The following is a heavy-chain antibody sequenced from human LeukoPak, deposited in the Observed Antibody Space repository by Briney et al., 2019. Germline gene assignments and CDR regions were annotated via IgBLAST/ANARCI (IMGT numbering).Heavy chain of an antibody. J-gene: IGHJ1*01. CDR3: AREAPLWFGEKYFQH. D-gene: IGHD3-10*01. CDR2: IYTSGST. Sequence: SETLSLTCTVSGGSISSGSYYWSWIRQPAGKGLEWIGRIYTSGSTNYNPSLKSRVTISVDTSKNQFSLKLSSVTAADTAVYYCAREAPLWFGEKYFQHWGQGTLVTVSS. V-gene: IGHV4-61*02. CDR1: GGSISSGSYY.